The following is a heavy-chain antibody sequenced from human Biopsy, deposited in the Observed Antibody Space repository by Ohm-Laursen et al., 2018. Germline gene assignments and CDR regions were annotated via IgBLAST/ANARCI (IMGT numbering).Heavy chain of an antibody. CDR2: INHRGST. CDR1: GGSFSGYY. J-gene: IGHJ3*01. D-gene: IGHD3-22*01. Sequence: SDTLSLTCAVYGGSFSGYYWSWIRQPPGKGLEWIGEINHRGSTNYNPSLKSRVTISVDTSKNQFSLKLRSVTAADTAMYYCASVVLGPTNDAFDLWGQGTMVVVSS. CDR3: ASVVLGPTNDAFDL. V-gene: IGHV4-34*01.